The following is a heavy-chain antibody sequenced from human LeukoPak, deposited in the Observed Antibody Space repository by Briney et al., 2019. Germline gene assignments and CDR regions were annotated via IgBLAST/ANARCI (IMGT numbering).Heavy chain of an antibody. CDR1: EFTFNRYW. J-gene: IGHJ4*02. D-gene: IGHD3-10*01. Sequence: PGGSLRLSCAASEFTFNRYWMSWVRQAPGKGLEWVANIKHDGSEAHYVDSVKGRFTISRDNAKSSLSLQMNSLNVDDTGVYFCTRDALFGSGRTHLDFWSQGTLVSDPS. V-gene: IGHV3-7*04. CDR3: TRDALFGSGRTHLDF. CDR2: IKHDGSEA.